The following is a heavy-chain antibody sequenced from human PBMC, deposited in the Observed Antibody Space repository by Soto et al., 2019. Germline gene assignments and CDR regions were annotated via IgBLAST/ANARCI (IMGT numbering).Heavy chain of an antibody. CDR1: GFIFNSYS. J-gene: IGHJ4*02. D-gene: IGHD1-26*01. Sequence: EVQLVESGGGLVQPGGSLRLSCVASGFIFNSYSMNWVRQAPGKGLEWISYINSGSTSVFYAESVKGRFSISRDNAKNSLYLQMNSLRAEDTAVYYCASSASPDAYWGQGTLVTVSS. V-gene: IGHV3-48*01. CDR3: ASSASPDAY. CDR2: INSGSTSV.